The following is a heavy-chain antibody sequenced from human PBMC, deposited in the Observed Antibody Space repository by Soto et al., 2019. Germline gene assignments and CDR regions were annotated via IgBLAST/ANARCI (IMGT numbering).Heavy chain of an antibody. CDR3: AEGPSYYGALSRHYYNGMDV. D-gene: IGHD3-3*01. V-gene: IGHV1-18*04. CDR1: GYSFSSHG. Sequence: QVQLVQSGGEVKKPGASVKVSCKASGYSFSSHGISWVRQAPGQGLEWMGWISGYNGNTNYAQKFQGRVTITTDTSMRTAYMDLRSLRSDDTAVYYCAEGPSYYGALSRHYYNGMDVWAHGTTVTVSS. J-gene: IGHJ6*02. CDR2: ISGYNGNT.